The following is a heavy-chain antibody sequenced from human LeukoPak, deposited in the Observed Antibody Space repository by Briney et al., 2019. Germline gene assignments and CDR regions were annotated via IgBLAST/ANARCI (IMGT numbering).Heavy chain of an antibody. CDR3: ASAPAAITYYYYYMDV. D-gene: IGHD2-2*02. V-gene: IGHV4-4*07. CDR2: IYTSGST. J-gene: IGHJ6*03. Sequence: SETLSLTCTVSGGSISSYYWSWIRQPAGKGLEWIGRIYTSGSTNYNPSLKSRVTMSVDTSKNQFSLKLSSVTAADTAVYYCASAPAAITYYYYYMDVWGKGTTVTVSS. CDR1: GGSISSYY.